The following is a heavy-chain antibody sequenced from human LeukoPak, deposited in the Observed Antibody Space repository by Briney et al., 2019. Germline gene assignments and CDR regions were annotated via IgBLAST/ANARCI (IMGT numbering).Heavy chain of an antibody. CDR2: VYFRGGT. J-gene: IGHJ6*03. CDR1: GRPINSSNHY. D-gene: IGHD3-16*01. CDR3: GSELRRFYYYYYMNV. Sequence: SETLSLTCTVSGRPINSSNHYWDWVRQSPGKGLQWIGSVYFRGGTYYSPSLKSRVTISVDTSKNQFSLRLSSVTAADTAVYFCGSELRRFYYYYYMNVWGKGTSVTVSS. V-gene: IGHV4-39*07.